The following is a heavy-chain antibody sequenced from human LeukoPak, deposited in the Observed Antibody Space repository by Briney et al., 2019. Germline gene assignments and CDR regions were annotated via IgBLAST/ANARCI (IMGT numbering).Heavy chain of an antibody. CDR1: GGSISSYY. CDR2: IYYSGST. V-gene: IGHV4-59*01. Sequence: PSETLSLTCTVSGGSISSYYWSWIRQPPGKGLEWIGYIYYSGSTNYNPSLKCRVTISVDTSKNQFSLKLSSVTAADTAVYYCARRYYDFHYYFDYWGQGALVTVSS. J-gene: IGHJ4*02. D-gene: IGHD3-3*01. CDR3: ARRYYDFHYYFDY.